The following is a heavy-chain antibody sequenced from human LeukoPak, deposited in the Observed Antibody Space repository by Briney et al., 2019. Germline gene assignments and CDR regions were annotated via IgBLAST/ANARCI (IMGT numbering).Heavy chain of an antibody. Sequence: PSETLSLTCAVYGGSFSGYYWSWIRQPPGKGLEWIGEISHSGSTNYNPSLKSRVTISVDTSKNQFSLKLSSVTAADTAVYYCARGGYYDILTGTLYYFDYWGQGTLVTVSS. CDR2: ISHSGST. CDR3: ARGGYYDILTGTLYYFDY. J-gene: IGHJ4*02. CDR1: GGSFSGYY. D-gene: IGHD3-9*01. V-gene: IGHV4-34*01.